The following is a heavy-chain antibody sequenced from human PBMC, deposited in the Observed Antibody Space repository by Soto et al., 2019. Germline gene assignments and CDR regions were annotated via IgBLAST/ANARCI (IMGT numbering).Heavy chain of an antibody. Sequence: QVTLKESGPVLVKPTETLTLTCSVSGFSLSDDTMGVSWVRQSPGKAPEWLVYIISNHGKSFRKSLQSRITVYKATSTIQVVLMMTNMDPEDAGTYYCARIVVPGTIPTFDYWGQGTLVTVSS. V-gene: IGHV2-26*01. D-gene: IGHD1-7*01. J-gene: IGHJ4*02. CDR3: ARIVVPGTIPTFDY. CDR1: GFSLSDDTMG. CDR2: IISNHGK.